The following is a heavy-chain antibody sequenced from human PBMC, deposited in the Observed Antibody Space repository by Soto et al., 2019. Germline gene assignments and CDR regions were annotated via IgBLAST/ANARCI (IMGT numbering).Heavy chain of an antibody. CDR3: AREVAYLVARIRMDG. Sequence: QLQLQESGPGLVKPSETLSLTCTVSGGSISSSSYYWGWIRQPPGKGLEWIGSIYYSGSTYYNPSLKSRVNRSVDTSTVPVSVKPGSVTAGDTAVYYCAREVAYLVARIRMDGWGKGTTVTVFS. CDR1: GGSISSSSYY. CDR2: IYYSGST. J-gene: IGHJ6*04. D-gene: IGHD5-12*01. V-gene: IGHV4-39*02.